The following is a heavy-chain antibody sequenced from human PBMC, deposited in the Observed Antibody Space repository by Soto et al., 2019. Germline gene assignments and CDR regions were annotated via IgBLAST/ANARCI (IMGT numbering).Heavy chain of an antibody. CDR1: GFSLSTLGVG. J-gene: IGHJ4*02. CDR3: ALQRYGDFDY. V-gene: IGHV2-5*02. Sequence: QITLKESGPTLVTPTQTLTLTCTFSGFSLSTLGVGVGWIRQPPGKALEWLALIYWDDDKRYSPSLKSRLTIXXDTSKNQVVLTVTNVDPEDTATYYCALQRYGDFDYWGPGTLVTVSS. CDR2: IYWDDDK. D-gene: IGHD5-18*01.